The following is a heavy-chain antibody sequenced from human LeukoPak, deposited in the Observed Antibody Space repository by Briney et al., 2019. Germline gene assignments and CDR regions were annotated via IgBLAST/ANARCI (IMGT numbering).Heavy chain of an antibody. V-gene: IGHV1-2*02. CDR2: INPNSGGT. J-gene: IGHJ4*02. CDR3: ARGVHRRSPNGSGSYYNSTPLDY. D-gene: IGHD3-10*01. CDR1: GYTFTGYY. Sequence: GASVKVSCKASGYTFTGYYMHWVRQAPGQGLEWMGWINPNSGGTNYAQKFQGRVAMTRDTSISTAYMELSRLRSDDTAVYYCARGVHRRSPNGSGSYYNSTPLDYWGQGTLVTVSS.